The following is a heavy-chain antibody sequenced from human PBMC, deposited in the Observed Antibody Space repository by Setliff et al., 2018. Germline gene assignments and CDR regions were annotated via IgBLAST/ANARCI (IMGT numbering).Heavy chain of an antibody. CDR3: ARSLGSGSYYGEGYYYYMDV. CDR2: IDPSGNT. Sequence: SSETLSLTCTVSGDSISTGINYWSWIRQPAGKGLEWIGHIDPSGNTNFNPSLKSRVTISGDRSKNQLSLELSSVTAADTAVYYCARSLGSGSYYGEGYYYYMDVWGKGATVTVSS. V-gene: IGHV4-61*09. D-gene: IGHD3-10*01. J-gene: IGHJ6*03. CDR1: GDSISTGINY.